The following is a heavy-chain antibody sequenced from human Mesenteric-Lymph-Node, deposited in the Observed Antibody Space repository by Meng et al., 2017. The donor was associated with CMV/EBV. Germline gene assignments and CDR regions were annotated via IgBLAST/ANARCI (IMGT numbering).Heavy chain of an antibody. D-gene: IGHD3-10*01. Sequence: GESLKISCAASGFTFSSYAMSWVRQAPGKGLEWVANIKQDGSEKYYVDSVKGRFTISRDNAKNSLYLQMNSLRAEDTAVYYCARSVTSGVDYFDYWGQGTLVTVSS. V-gene: IGHV3-7*01. CDR2: IKQDGSEK. CDR3: ARSVTSGVDYFDY. J-gene: IGHJ4*02. CDR1: GFTFSSYA.